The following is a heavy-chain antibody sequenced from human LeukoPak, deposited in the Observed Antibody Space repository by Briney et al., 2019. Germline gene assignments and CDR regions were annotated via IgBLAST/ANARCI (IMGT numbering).Heavy chain of an antibody. CDR3: ARRGGSSSWYGGYFDY. J-gene: IGHJ4*02. D-gene: IGHD6-13*01. Sequence: GGSLRLSCAASGFTFSSYSMNWVRQAPGKGLEWVANINQDGSEKYYVDSVKGRFTISRDNAKNSLYLQMNSLRAEDTAVYYCARRGGSSSWYGGYFDYWGQGTLVTVSS. V-gene: IGHV3-7*01. CDR2: INQDGSEK. CDR1: GFTFSSYS.